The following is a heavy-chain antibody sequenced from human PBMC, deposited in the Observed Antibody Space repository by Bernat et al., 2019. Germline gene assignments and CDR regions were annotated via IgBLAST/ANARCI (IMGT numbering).Heavy chain of an antibody. CDR1: GFTVSSNY. J-gene: IGHJ5*02. Sequence: ELQLVESGGALFQPGGSLRLSFAASGFTVSSNYMSWVRKPPGKGLEWVSVIYSGGSTYYADSVKGRFTISRDNSKNTLYLQMNSLRAEDTAVYYCARDTHDSSGYYAPGASWGQGTLVTVSS. CDR3: ARDTHDSSGYYAPGAS. D-gene: IGHD3-22*01. CDR2: IYSGGST. V-gene: IGHV3-66*01.